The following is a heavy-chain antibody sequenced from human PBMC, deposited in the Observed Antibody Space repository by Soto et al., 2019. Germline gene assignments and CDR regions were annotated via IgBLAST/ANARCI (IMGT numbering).Heavy chain of an antibody. CDR1: GFTFDDYA. D-gene: IGHD3-16*01. CDR3: AKEVGHSN. Sequence: PGGSLRLSCAASGFTFDDYAMHWVRQVLGKGLEWVSAISGSGGSTYYADSVKGRFTISRDNSKNTLYLQMNSLRVEDTAVYYCAKEVGHSNWGQGILVTVSS. V-gene: IGHV3-23*01. CDR2: ISGSGGST. J-gene: IGHJ4*02.